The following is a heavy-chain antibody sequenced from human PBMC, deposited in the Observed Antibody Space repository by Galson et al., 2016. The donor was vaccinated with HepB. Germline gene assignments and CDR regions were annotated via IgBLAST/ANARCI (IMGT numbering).Heavy chain of an antibody. D-gene: IGHD5-24*01. CDR1: GFSLSTSGMC. V-gene: IGHV2-70*01. J-gene: IGHJ4*02. CDR2: IDWEDDK. Sequence: PALVKPTQTLTLTCTFSGFSLSTSGMCVSWIRLPPGKALEWLAFIDWEDDKYYNISLRTRLTISKDTSKNQVVLTMTDMAPGDTARYYCARINRHGYNNYYFDYWGQGTLVSVAS. CDR3: ARINRHGYNNYYFDY.